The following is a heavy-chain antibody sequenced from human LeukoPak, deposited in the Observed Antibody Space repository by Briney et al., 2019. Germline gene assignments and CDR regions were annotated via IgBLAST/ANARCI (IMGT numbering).Heavy chain of an antibody. V-gene: IGHV3-53*01. J-gene: IGHJ4*02. Sequence: TGGSPRLSCAASGFTVSSNYMSWVRQAPGKGLEWVSVIYSGGSTYYADSVKGRFTISRDNSKNTQYLQMNSLRAEDTAVYYCAGGGIAAAAFYWGQGTLVTVSS. CDR1: GFTVSSNY. CDR2: IYSGGST. D-gene: IGHD6-13*01. CDR3: AGGGIAAAAFY.